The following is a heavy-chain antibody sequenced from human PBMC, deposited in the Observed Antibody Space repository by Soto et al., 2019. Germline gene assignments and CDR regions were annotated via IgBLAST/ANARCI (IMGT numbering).Heavy chain of an antibody. CDR3: AKIRVVGILKYYFDI. J-gene: IGHJ4*02. Sequence: LHLQESGPGLLKPSETLSLTCSVSGGPTSDSNHNWAWVRQPPGKGLEWIGNIFYTGTTYYSPPLKGRLTTSIDTSENQFSLKLSSVTAADTAVYYCAKIRVVGILKYYFDIWGRGTQVTVSS. V-gene: IGHV4-39*01. D-gene: IGHD2-15*01. CDR2: IFYTGTT. CDR1: GGPTSDSNHN.